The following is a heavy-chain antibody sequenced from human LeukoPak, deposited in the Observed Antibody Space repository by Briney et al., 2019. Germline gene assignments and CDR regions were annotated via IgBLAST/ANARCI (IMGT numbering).Heavy chain of an antibody. D-gene: IGHD3-22*01. V-gene: IGHV4-59*01. J-gene: IGHJ5*02. Sequence: SETLSLTCIVSGGSISSYYWSWIRQPPGKGLEWIGYIYYSGSTNYNPSLKSRVTISVDTSKNQFSLRLRSVTAADTAVYYCARVSFTYDSSGYYYDWFDPWGQGTLVTVSS. CDR2: IYYSGST. CDR1: GGSISSYY. CDR3: ARVSFTYDSSGYYYDWFDP.